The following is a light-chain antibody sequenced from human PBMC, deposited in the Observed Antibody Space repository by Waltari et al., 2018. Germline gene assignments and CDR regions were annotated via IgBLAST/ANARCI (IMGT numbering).Light chain of an antibody. V-gene: IGLV1-40*01. CDR2: GTS. Sequence: QSVLTQPPSVSGAPGQRVSISCTGSGSNLGAGYDVNWYQPHPGKAPKLLIYGTSTRPPGVPDRFFGSQSGTSASLAITALQAEDEAEYYCQSYDTSLSVVFGGGTKLTVL. J-gene: IGLJ2*01. CDR3: QSYDTSLSVV. CDR1: GSNLGAGYD.